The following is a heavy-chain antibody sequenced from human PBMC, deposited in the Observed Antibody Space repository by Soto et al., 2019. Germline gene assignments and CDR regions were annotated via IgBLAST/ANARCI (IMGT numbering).Heavy chain of an antibody. CDR3: AHRTPEYGMDV. Sequence: SGPTLVNPTETLPLTCTFSGFSLTTRGMGVAWIRQPPGRALEWLALIYWNDDPRYSPSLKSRLTITQDTTKNQVVLTMTNMDPVNTATYSWAHRTPEYGMDVWGQGTMVTVS. J-gene: IGHJ6*02. CDR2: IYWNDDP. CDR1: GFSLTTRGMG. V-gene: IGHV2-5*01.